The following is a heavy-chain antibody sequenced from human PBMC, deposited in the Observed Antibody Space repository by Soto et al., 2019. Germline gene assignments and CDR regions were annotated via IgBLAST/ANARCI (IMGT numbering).Heavy chain of an antibody. Sequence: EASVKVSCKASGYTFTSYGISWVRQAPGQGLEWMGWISAYNGNTNYAQKLQGRVTMTTDTSTSTAYMELRSLRSDDTAVYYCARDADTAMVDYYYYGMDVWGQGTTVTVSS. CDR3: ARDADTAMVDYYYYGMDV. J-gene: IGHJ6*02. V-gene: IGHV1-18*01. D-gene: IGHD5-18*01. CDR1: GYTFTSYG. CDR2: ISAYNGNT.